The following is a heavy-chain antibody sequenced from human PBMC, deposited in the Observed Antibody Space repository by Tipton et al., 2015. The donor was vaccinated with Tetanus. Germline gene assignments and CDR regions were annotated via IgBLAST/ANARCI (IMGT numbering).Heavy chain of an antibody. CDR2: IWYDGRNK. J-gene: IGHJ4*02. Sequence: SGFSFGSYGMHWVRQAPGKGLEWVAVIWYDGRNKNYAASVKGRFSISRDNSKNTLYLQMNSLRAEDTAVYYCVRDSGAYCGGDCYTGLDYWGQGTLVTVSS. CDR1: GFSFGSYG. D-gene: IGHD2-21*02. V-gene: IGHV3-33*01. CDR3: VRDSGAYCGGDCYTGLDY.